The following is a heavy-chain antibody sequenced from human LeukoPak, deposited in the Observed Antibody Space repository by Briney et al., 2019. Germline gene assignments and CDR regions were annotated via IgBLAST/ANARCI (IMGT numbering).Heavy chain of an antibody. CDR3: ARGPPGDYDTLTGYTAIYFDY. J-gene: IGHJ4*02. CDR1: GYTFTSYD. V-gene: IGHV1-8*03. D-gene: IGHD3-9*01. CDR2: MNPNSGNT. Sequence: ASVKVSCKASGYTFTSYDINWVRQATGQGLEWMGWMNPNSGNTGYAQKFQGRVTITRNTSISIAYMELSSLRSEDTAVYYCARGPPGDYDTLTGYTAIYFDYWGQGTLVTVSS.